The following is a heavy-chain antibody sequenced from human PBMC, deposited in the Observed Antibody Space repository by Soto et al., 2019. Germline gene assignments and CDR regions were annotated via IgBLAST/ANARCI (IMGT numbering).Heavy chain of an antibody. D-gene: IGHD4-17*01. CDR2: INPSGSST. V-gene: IGHV1-46*03. CDR3: ARGDDYGDYVFGY. Sequence: QVQLVQSGAEVRKPGASVKVSCKASGYTFTYYFMHWVRQAPGQGLEWIGIINPSGSSTTYSQKFQDRVTMTRDTSTNTVYMELSSLRSEDTAVYYCARGDDYGDYVFGYWGQGTLVTVSS. J-gene: IGHJ4*02. CDR1: GYTFTYYF.